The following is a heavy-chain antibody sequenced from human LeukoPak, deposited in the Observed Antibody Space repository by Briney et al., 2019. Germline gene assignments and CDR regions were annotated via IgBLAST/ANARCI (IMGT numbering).Heavy chain of an antibody. CDR2: IYHSGST. D-gene: IGHD4-17*01. V-gene: IGHV4-30-2*01. Sequence: SEPLSLTCAVYGGSFSGYYWSWIRQPPGKGRDWIGYIYHSGSTYYNPSLKSRVTISVDRSKNQFSLKLSSVTAADTAVYYCARNWIYGDDNWFDPWGQGTLVTVSS. CDR3: ARNWIYGDDNWFDP. J-gene: IGHJ5*02. CDR1: GGSFSGYY.